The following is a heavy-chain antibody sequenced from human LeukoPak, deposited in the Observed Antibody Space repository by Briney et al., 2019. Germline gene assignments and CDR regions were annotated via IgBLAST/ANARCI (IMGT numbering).Heavy chain of an antibody. CDR1: GFTVSSNY. CDR2: IYSGGST. CDR3: ARSGGRWLQFEDY. V-gene: IGHV3-53*01. Sequence: GGSLRLSCAASGFTVSSNYMSWVRQAPGKGLEWVSVIYSGGSTYYADSVKGRFTISRDNAKNSLYLQMNSLRAEDTAVYYCARSGGRWLQFEDYWGQGTLVTVSS. J-gene: IGHJ4*02. D-gene: IGHD5-24*01.